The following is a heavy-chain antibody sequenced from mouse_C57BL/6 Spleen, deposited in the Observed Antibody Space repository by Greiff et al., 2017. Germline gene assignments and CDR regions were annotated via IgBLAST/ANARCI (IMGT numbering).Heavy chain of an antibody. V-gene: IGHV1-26*01. Sequence: EVKLVESGPELVKPGASVKISCKASGYTFTDYYMNWVKQSHGKSLEWIGDINPNNGGTSYNQKFKGKATLTVDKSSSTAYMELRSLTSEDSAVYYCARGGSILFDYWGQGTTLTVSS. D-gene: IGHD1-1*01. CDR2: INPNNGGT. J-gene: IGHJ2*01. CDR1: GYTFTDYY. CDR3: ARGGSILFDY.